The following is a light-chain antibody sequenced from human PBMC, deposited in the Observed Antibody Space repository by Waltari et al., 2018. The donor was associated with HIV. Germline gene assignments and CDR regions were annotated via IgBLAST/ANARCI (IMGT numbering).Light chain of an antibody. V-gene: IGKV3-20*01. CDR2: GAS. J-gene: IGKJ2*01. CDR1: QSVPGSH. CDR3: QQYGSSPKT. Sequence: EIVLTQSPGTLSLSPGEGATLSCRASQSVPGSHLAWYQQKPGQAPRVLIYGASSRATGIPDRFSGSGSGTDFTLIISRLEPEDFAVYYCQQYGSSPKTFGQGTKLEIE.